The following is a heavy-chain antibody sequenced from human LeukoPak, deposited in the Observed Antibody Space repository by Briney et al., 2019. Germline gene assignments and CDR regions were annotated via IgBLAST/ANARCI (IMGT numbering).Heavy chain of an antibody. J-gene: IGHJ5*02. CDR2: IYYSGST. V-gene: IGHV4-59*01. CDR3: ARKGYYDILTGPMNNWFDP. Sequence: SETLSLTCAVPGGSISSYSWSWIRQPPGKGLEWIGYIYYSGSTNYNPSLTSRVTISVDTSKNQFSLKLSSVTAADTAVYYCARKGYYDILTGPMNNWFDPWGQGTLVTVSS. CDR1: GGSISSYS. D-gene: IGHD3-9*01.